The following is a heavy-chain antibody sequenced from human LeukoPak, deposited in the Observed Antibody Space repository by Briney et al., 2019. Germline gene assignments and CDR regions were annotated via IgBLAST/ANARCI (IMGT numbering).Heavy chain of an antibody. Sequence: ASVKVSCKASGYTFTGYYTHWVRQAPGKGLEWMGGFDPEDGETIYAQKFQGRVTMTEDTSTDTAYMELSSLRSEDTAVYYCATGVGATVNYWGQGTLVTVSS. CDR3: ATGVGATVNY. CDR1: GYTFTGYY. CDR2: FDPEDGET. J-gene: IGHJ4*02. D-gene: IGHD1-26*01. V-gene: IGHV1-24*01.